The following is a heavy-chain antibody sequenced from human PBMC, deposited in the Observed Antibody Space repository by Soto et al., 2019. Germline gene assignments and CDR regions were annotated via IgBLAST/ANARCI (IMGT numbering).Heavy chain of an antibody. D-gene: IGHD6-13*01. V-gene: IGHV4-31*03. CDR3: ARVLGQQLPTNWFDP. CDR1: GGSISSGGYY. J-gene: IGHJ5*02. Sequence: LSLTFTVSGGSISSGGYYWSWIRRHPGKGLEWIGYIYYSGSTYYNPSLKSRVTISVDTSKNQFPLKLSSVTAADTAVYYCARVLGQQLPTNWFDPWGQGTLVTVSS. CDR2: IYYSGST.